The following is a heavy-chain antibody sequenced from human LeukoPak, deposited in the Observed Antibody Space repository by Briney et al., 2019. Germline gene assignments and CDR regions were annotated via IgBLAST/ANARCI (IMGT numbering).Heavy chain of an antibody. J-gene: IGHJ4*02. Sequence: GGSLRLSCAAAGFTFSSYAMSWVRQAPGKGLEWVSGISGGGGSTYYADSVKGRFTISRDNSKNTLYLQMNSLRAEDTAVYYCANYSGSSRWFDYWGQGTLVTVSS. CDR1: GFTFSSYA. CDR2: ISGGGGST. CDR3: ANYSGSSRWFDY. V-gene: IGHV3-23*01. D-gene: IGHD6-13*01.